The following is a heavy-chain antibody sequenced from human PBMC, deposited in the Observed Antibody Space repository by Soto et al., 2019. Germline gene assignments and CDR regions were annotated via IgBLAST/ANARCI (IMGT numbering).Heavy chain of an antibody. V-gene: IGHV3-30*18. CDR3: AKDPRGFCSGGSCYSYYFDY. J-gene: IGHJ4*02. CDR1: GFSFSSYG. CDR2: ISYDGSNK. Sequence: QAGGSLRLSCAASGFSFSSYGMHWVRQAPGKGLEWVAVISYDGSNKYYADSGKGRFTISRDNSNNMLYLQMNSLRAEDTALYYCAKDPRGFCSGGSCYSYYFDYWGQGTLVTVSS. D-gene: IGHD2-15*01.